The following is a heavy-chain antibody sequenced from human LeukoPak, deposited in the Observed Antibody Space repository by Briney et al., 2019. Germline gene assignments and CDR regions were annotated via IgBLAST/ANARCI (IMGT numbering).Heavy chain of an antibody. V-gene: IGHV4-34*01. CDR3: ARDLYGGLFDY. CDR1: GGSFSGYY. CDR2: INHSGST. Sequence: SETLSLTCAVYGGSFSGYYWNWIRQPPGKGLEWIGEINHSGSTNYNPSLKSRVTMSVDTSKNQVSLKLNSVTAADTAVYYCARDLYGGLFDYWGQGTLVTVSS. J-gene: IGHJ4*02. D-gene: IGHD4/OR15-4a*01.